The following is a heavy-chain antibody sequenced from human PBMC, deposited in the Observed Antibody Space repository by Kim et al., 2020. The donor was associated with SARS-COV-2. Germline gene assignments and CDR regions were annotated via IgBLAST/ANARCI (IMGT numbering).Heavy chain of an antibody. CDR3: AKANSHLFFDL. V-gene: IGHV3-9*01. D-gene: IGHD5-18*01. Sequence: DEADSVKGLFTISGDNSKYSLYHQMNSRRPEDTALYYCAKANSHLFFDLWGQGTLVTVSS. J-gene: IGHJ4*02.